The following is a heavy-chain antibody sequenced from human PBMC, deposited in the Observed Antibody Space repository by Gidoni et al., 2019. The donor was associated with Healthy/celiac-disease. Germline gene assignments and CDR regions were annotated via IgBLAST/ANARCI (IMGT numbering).Heavy chain of an antibody. J-gene: IGHJ6*02. CDR1: GFTFSSYA. CDR3: ALATLGRSGWYPVYYYYGMDV. Sequence: EVQLLESGGGLVQPGGSLRLSCAASGFTFSSYAMSWVRQAPGKGLEWVSAISGSGGSTYYADSVKGRFTISRDNSKNTLYLQMNSLRAEDTAVYYCALATLGRSGWYPVYYYYGMDVWGQGTTVTVSS. V-gene: IGHV3-23*01. CDR2: ISGSGGST. D-gene: IGHD6-19*01.